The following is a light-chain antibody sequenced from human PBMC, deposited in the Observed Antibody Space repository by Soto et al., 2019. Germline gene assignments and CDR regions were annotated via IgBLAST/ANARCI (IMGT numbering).Light chain of an antibody. CDR3: MQSTQLPPT. CDR2: EVS. V-gene: IGKV4-1*01. CDR1: QSVLYSSNRKSY. J-gene: IGKJ5*01. Sequence: IMMARSPDSLAVSLSERATINCKSSQSVLYSSNRKSYLAWYQQKPGQAPKLLIYEVSTRVSGVPDRFSGSGSGTDFTLEISRVETDDVGIYYCMQSTQLPPTFGQGTRLET.